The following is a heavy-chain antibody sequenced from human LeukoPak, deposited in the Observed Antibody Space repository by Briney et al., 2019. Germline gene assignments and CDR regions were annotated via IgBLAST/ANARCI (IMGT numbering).Heavy chain of an antibody. J-gene: IGHJ6*02. V-gene: IGHV1-69*13. CDR2: IIPIFGTA. D-gene: IGHD1/OR15-1a*01. CDR3: ARVPVTGTQYYYYGMDV. CDR1: GGTFSSYA. Sequence: SVKVSCKASGGTFSSYAISWVRQAPGQGLEWMGGIIPIFGTANYAQKFQGRVTITADESTSTAYMELSSLRSEDAAVYYCARVPVTGTQYYYYGMDVWGQGTTVTVSS.